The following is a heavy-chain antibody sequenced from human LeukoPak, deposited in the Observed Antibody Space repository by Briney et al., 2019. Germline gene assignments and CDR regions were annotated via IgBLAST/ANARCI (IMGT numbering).Heavy chain of an antibody. CDR3: ARSSIAAHFDY. CDR1: GFTFSSYG. CDR2: IWYDGSNE. Sequence: GGSLRLSCAASGFTFSSYGMHWVRQAPGKGLEWVAVIWYDGSNEYYADSVKGRFTISRDNSKNTLYLQMNSLRAEDTAVYYCARSSIAAHFDYWGQGTLVTVSS. J-gene: IGHJ4*02. V-gene: IGHV3-33*01. D-gene: IGHD6-6*01.